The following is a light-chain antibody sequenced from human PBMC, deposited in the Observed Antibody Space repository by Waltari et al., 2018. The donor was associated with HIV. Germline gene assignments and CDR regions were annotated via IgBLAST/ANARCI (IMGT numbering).Light chain of an antibody. J-gene: IGLJ3*02. V-gene: IGLV2-23*02. Sequence: QSALTQPASVSGSPGQSITISCTGTSSDVGGYNLVSWYQQHPAQAPKLIIHDVIKRPSGVSTRFSGSKSGNTASMTISGLQADDEADYYCCSYAGSSTWVFGGGTKLTVL. CDR2: DVI. CDR3: CSYAGSSTWV. CDR1: SSDVGGYNL.